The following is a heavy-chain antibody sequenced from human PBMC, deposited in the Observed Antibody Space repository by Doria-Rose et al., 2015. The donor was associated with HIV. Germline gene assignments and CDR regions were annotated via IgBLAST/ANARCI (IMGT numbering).Heavy chain of an antibody. V-gene: IGHV2-26*01. CDR2: IFSDDER. Sequence: SGPVLVKPTETLTLTCTVSGVSLSSPGMGVSWIRQPPGKALEWLANIFSDDERSYKTSLKSRLTISRGTSKGQVVLTMTDMDSVDTATYYCARIKSSRWYHKYYFDFWGQGTLVIVSA. CDR1: GVSLSSPGMG. J-gene: IGHJ4*02. CDR3: ARIKSSRWYHKYYFDF. D-gene: IGHD6-13*01.